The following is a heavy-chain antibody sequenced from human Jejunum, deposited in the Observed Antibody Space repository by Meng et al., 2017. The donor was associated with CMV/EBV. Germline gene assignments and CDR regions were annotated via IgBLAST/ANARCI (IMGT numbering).Heavy chain of an antibody. CDR1: VGSLSGSF. Sequence: LSLTWTVYVGSLSGSFWAYLRQPPGKGLEWIGEINHSGNTYYNPPLKSRLTMSLDTSKNQFFLNLSSVTAADTAVYYCGRGDNYFPETWGQGALVTVSS. D-gene: IGHD1-14*01. J-gene: IGHJ5*02. CDR2: INHSGNT. CDR3: GRGDNYFPET. V-gene: IGHV4-34*01.